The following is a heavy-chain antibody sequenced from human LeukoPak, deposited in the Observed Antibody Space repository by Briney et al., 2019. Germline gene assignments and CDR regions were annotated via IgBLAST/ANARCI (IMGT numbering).Heavy chain of an antibody. J-gene: IGHJ4*02. V-gene: IGHV3-23*01. D-gene: IGHD3-16*01. Sequence: QPGGSLRLSCAASGFTFDIYGMSWVRQAPGKGLEWVSTITGSGGTTYFADSVKGRFIISRDNSKNTLYLQMKSLRVEDTAVYYCARGVGGPTTIDYWGQGTLVTVSS. CDR2: ITGSGGTT. CDR1: GFTFDIYG. CDR3: ARGVGGPTTIDY.